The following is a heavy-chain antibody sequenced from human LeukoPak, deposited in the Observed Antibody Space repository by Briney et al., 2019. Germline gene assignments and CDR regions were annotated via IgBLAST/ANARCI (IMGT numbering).Heavy chain of an antibody. Sequence: ASVKVSCKASGYTFTSYGISWVRQAPGQGLEWMGWISAYSGNTNYAQKLQGRVTMTTDTSTSTAYMELRSLRSDDTAVYYCAREKYYDILTGYSPSYYGMDVWGQGTTVTVSS. CDR3: AREKYYDILTGYSPSYYGMDV. D-gene: IGHD3-9*01. CDR2: ISAYSGNT. V-gene: IGHV1-18*01. J-gene: IGHJ6*02. CDR1: GYTFTSYG.